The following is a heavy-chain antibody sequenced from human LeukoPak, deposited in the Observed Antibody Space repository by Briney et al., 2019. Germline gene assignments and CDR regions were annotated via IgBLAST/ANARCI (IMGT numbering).Heavy chain of an antibody. CDR2: IYYSGST. Sequence: SETLSLTCTVSGGSISSSSYYWGWIRQPPGKGLEWIGSIYYSGSTYYNPSLKSRVTISVDTSKNQFSLKLSSVTAADTAVYYCARQSRSGGTGDYWGQGTLVTVSS. D-gene: IGHD2-15*01. CDR1: GGSISSSSYY. V-gene: IGHV4-39*01. CDR3: ARQSRSGGTGDY. J-gene: IGHJ4*02.